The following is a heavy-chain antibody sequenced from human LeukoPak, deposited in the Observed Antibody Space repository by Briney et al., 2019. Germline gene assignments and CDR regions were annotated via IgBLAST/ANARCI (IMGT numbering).Heavy chain of an antibody. D-gene: IGHD5-18*01. V-gene: IGHV4-39*01. CDR2: IHNSESA. Sequence: SETLSLTCTVSDGSISTSYYYWGWIRQPPGKGLEWIGNIHNSESAYYNPSLKSRVTISVDTSKNQFSLKLSSVTAADTAVYYCARQVTFGYAYAYYFDYWGQGSLVTVSS. CDR1: DGSISTSYYY. J-gene: IGHJ4*02. CDR3: ARQVTFGYAYAYYFDY.